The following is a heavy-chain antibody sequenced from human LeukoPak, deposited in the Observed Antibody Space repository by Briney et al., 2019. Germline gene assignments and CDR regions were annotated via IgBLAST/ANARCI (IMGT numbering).Heavy chain of an antibody. CDR3: AHRGPMLRGVIASFDF. D-gene: IGHD3-10*01. CDR1: GFSLSTSGAG. Sequence: SGPTLVKPTQTLTLTCTFSGFSLSTSGAGVGWIRQPPGKALEWLALIFWDDDKRYKSSLKSRLTITKDTSKNQVVLTMTNMDPVDTATYYCAHRGPMLRGVIASFDFWGQGTLVTVSS. V-gene: IGHV2-5*02. J-gene: IGHJ4*02. CDR2: IFWDDDK.